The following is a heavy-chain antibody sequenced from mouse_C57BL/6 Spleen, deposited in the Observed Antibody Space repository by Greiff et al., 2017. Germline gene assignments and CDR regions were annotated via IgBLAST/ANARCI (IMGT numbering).Heavy chain of an antibody. CDR1: GFTFSDAW. J-gene: IGHJ2*01. Sequence: DVKLQESGGGLVQPGGSMKLSCAASGFTFSDAWMDWVRQSPEKGLEWVAEIRNKANNHATYYAESVKGRFTISRDDSKSSVYLQMNSLRAEDTGIYYCTRITTVVATPFDYWGQGTTLTVSS. CDR2: IRNKANNHAT. D-gene: IGHD1-1*01. V-gene: IGHV6-6*01. CDR3: TRITTVVATPFDY.